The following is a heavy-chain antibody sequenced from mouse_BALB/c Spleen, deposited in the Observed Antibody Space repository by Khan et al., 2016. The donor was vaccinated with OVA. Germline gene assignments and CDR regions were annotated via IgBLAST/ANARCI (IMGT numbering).Heavy chain of an antibody. CDR3: ARVYYRYDGYYAMDY. CDR1: GFSLSRYN. CDR2: IWGGGGT. D-gene: IGHD2-14*01. Sequence: VQLQESGPGLVAPSQSLSITCTVSGFSLSRYNIHWVRQPPGKGLEWLGMIWGGGGTDYNSTLKSRLSIRKDNSQSQVLLKMNSLQTDDTAMYYCARVYYRYDGYYAMDYWGQGTSVTVSS. J-gene: IGHJ4*01. V-gene: IGHV2-6-4*01.